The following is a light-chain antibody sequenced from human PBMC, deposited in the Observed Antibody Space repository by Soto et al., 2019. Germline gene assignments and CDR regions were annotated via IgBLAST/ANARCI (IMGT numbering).Light chain of an antibody. J-gene: IGKJ2*01. CDR2: GAS. V-gene: IGKV3-20*01. CDR1: QSITNNY. Sequence: EIVLTQSPGTLSLSPGERVTLSCRASQSITNNYVAWYQQKVGQAPRLLIFGASNRAAGIPDRFSGSGSGTDFSLTISKLEPDDFAVYYCEQYGSSPYTFGQGTKLDI. CDR3: EQYGSSPYT.